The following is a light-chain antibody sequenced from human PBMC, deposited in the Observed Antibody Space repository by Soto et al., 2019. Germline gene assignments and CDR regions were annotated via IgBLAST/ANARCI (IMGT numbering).Light chain of an antibody. V-gene: IGKV4-1*01. CDR3: QQHYPTPVT. Sequence: DIVMTQSPDSLAVSLGERATINCKSSQSVLYSSNNKNYLAWFQQKPGQPPKLLIYWASTRESGVPDRFSCSGSGTDFTLTISRLQAEDVAVYYCQQHYPTPVTFGPGTKVEIK. CDR1: QSVLYSSNNKNY. CDR2: WAS. J-gene: IGKJ3*01.